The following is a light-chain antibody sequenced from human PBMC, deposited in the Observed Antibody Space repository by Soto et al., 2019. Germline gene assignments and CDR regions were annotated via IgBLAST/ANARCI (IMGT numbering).Light chain of an antibody. Sequence: DIQMTQSPSSLSASVGDRVTITCRASQSISSYLNWYQQKAGKAPKLLIYAASNLQSGLPSRFSGGGSGTDFTLTIISLQPEDFATYYCQQSYNTPRTFGQGTKVEIK. J-gene: IGKJ1*01. CDR3: QQSYNTPRT. V-gene: IGKV1-39*01. CDR2: AAS. CDR1: QSISSY.